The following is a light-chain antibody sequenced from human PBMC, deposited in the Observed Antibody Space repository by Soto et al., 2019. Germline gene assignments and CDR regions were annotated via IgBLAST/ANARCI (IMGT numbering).Light chain of an antibody. V-gene: IGKV3-15*01. J-gene: IGKJ4*01. CDR2: GAS. Sequence: EIVMTQSPATLSVSPGERATLSCRASQSVGRNLAWYQQKPGQAPRLLIYGASTRATGIPARFSGSGSGTEFTLTISSLQSEDFAIYSCQQDNHWPPLTFGGGKKVEIK. CDR3: QQDNHWPPLT. CDR1: QSVGRN.